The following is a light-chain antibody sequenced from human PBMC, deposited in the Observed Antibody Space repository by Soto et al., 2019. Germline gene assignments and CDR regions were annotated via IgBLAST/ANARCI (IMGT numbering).Light chain of an antibody. V-gene: IGLV2-14*03. CDR2: YVS. J-gene: IGLJ1*01. CDR1: SSDVGGYNY. Sequence: QSALTQPASVSGSPGQSITISCTGTSSDVGGYNYVSWYQQHPGKAPKLMIYYVSHRPSGVSNRFSGSKSVNTASLTISGLQAEDEADYYCSSYTSINSYVFGTGTKLTVL. CDR3: SSYTSINSYV.